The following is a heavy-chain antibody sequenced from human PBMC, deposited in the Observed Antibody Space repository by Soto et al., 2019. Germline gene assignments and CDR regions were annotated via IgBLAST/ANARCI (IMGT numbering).Heavy chain of an antibody. V-gene: IGHV4-59*08. CDR3: ARYISKTGHYYYMDV. J-gene: IGHJ6*03. Sequence: SETLSLTCTVSGGSISSYYWSWIRQPPGKGLEWIGYIYYRGSTNYKPSLKSRVTISVDTSKHQSSLKLSSVTAADTAVYYCARYISKTGHYYYMDVWGKGTTVTVSS. CDR2: IYYRGST. CDR1: GGSISSYY. D-gene: IGHD5-12*01.